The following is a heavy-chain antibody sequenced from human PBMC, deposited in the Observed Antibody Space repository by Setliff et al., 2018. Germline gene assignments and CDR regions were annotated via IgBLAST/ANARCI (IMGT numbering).Heavy chain of an antibody. CDR2: VYYSGYT. CDR3: ARVDFTMIQGVLGL. Sequence: SETLSLTCNVSGGSVSSTSHYWGWIRQPPGKGMEWIGSVYYSGYTYYNPSLQSRVAISVDMSKNQFSMKLTSVTAADTAVYYCARVDFTMIQGVLGLWGQGTLVTVSS. CDR1: GGSVSSTSHY. D-gene: IGHD3-10*01. J-gene: IGHJ1*01. V-gene: IGHV4-39*07.